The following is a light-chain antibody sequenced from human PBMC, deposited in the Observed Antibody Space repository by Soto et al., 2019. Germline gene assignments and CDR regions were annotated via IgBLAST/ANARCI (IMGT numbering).Light chain of an antibody. CDR2: TAS. Sequence: DIQVTQSPSSLSASVGDRVTITCRASQSIRTYLNWYQQRPGKPPKLLMHTASTLQTGVPSRFSGGGSGTDFTLTISSLQPEDFATYYCQQSYSTPRTFGPGTKVDIK. CDR3: QQSYSTPRT. J-gene: IGKJ3*01. CDR1: QSIRTY. V-gene: IGKV1-39*01.